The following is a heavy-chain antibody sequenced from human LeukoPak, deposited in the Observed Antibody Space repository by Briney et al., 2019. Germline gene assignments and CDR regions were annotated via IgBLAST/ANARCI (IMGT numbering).Heavy chain of an antibody. D-gene: IGHD3-3*01. CDR3: AKGGDFWSGYYMDV. V-gene: IGHV3-23*01. J-gene: IGHJ6*03. Sequence: GSLRLSCAASGFTFSSYAMSWVRQAPGKGLEWVSAISGSGGSTYYADSVKGRFTISRDNSKNTLYLQMNSLRAEDTAVYYCAKGGDFWSGYYMDVWGKGTTVTVSS. CDR1: GFTFSSYA. CDR2: ISGSGGST.